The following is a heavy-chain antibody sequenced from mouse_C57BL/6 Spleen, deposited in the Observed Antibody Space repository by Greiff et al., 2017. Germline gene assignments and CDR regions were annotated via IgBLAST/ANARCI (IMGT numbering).Heavy chain of an antibody. D-gene: IGHD2-1*01. CDR3: ARGRGYYGNYVSYAMDY. J-gene: IGHJ4*01. V-gene: IGHV5-12*01. Sequence: EVQLVESGGGLVQPGGSLKLSCAASGFTFSDYYMYWVRQTPEKRLEWVAYISNGGGSTYYPDTVKGRFTISRDNAKNTLYLQMSRLKSEDTAMYYCARGRGYYGNYVSYAMDYWGQGTSVTVSS. CDR2: ISNGGGST. CDR1: GFTFSDYY.